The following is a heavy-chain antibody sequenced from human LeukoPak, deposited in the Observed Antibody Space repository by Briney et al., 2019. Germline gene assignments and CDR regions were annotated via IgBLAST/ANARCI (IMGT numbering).Heavy chain of an antibody. CDR3: ATDLSGRHDY. J-gene: IGHJ4*02. D-gene: IGHD5-12*01. CDR2: ITGTGGK. V-gene: IGHV3-23*01. CDR1: GFTLTNHG. Sequence: GGSLRLSCAVSGFTLTNHGVSWVRQAPGKGLEWVSIITGTGGKYYGDSVKGRFVLSRDNSKNTVYMQMSSLRAEDTGVYYCATDLSGRHDYWGQGTLVTVSS.